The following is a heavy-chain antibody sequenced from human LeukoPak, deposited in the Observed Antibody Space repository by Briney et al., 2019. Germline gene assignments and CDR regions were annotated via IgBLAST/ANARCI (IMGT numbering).Heavy chain of an antibody. CDR1: GGSISSSSYY. Sequence: PSETLSLTCTVSGGSISSSSYYWGWIRQPPGKGLEWIVSIYYSGSTYYNPSLKSRVTISVDTSKNQFSLKLSSVTPAVTAVYYCAGGRGYRYVVDYWGQGTLVTVSP. D-gene: IGHD5-18*01. J-gene: IGHJ4*02. CDR3: AGGRGYRYVVDY. CDR2: IYYSGST. V-gene: IGHV4-39*07.